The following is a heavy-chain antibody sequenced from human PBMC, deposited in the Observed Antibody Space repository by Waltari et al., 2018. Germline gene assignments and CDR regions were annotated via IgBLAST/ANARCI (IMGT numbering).Heavy chain of an antibody. CDR2: IKYDGSIK. V-gene: IGHV3-33*05. CDR3: AREYSRICFHALDG. CDR1: GFTLGNYG. D-gene: IGHD6-13*01. J-gene: IGHJ6*02. Sequence: QVHVVESGGGVVQPGGSLRLSCAASGFTLGNYGMHWVRQAPGKGLEWVAVIKYDGSIKNYADSVKGRFTISRENSKNTLYLEMKSLRAEDTAVYYCAREYSRICFHALDGWGQGTAVTVSS.